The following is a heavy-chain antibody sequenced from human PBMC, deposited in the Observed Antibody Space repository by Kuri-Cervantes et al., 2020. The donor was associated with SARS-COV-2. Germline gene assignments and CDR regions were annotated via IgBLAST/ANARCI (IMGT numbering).Heavy chain of an antibody. V-gene: IGHV3-21*01. J-gene: IGHJ6*02. CDR1: GFTFSNYN. CDR2: ISSRSSYI. CDR3: AKVPQGGSLDGMDV. Sequence: GGSLRLSCAASGFTFSNYNMNWVRQAPGKGLEWVSSISSRSSYIYYADSVKGRFTISRDNAKNSLYLRMNSLRAEDTAVYYCAKVPQGGSLDGMDVWGQGTTVTVSS. D-gene: IGHD1-26*01.